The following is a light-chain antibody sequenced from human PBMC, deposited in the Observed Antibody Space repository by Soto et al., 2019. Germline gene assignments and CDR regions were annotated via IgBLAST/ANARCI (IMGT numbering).Light chain of an antibody. CDR2: GAS. CDR3: HQYGTPSDT. CDR1: ESVISNS. V-gene: IGKV3-20*01. J-gene: IGKJ2*01. Sequence: IVLTQSPGALSLSPGETATLSCRASESVISNSLAWYQQKPGQAPRLLIFGASTGATGIPDRFSGSGSGTAFTLTITRLEPEDFAVYYCHQYGTPSDTFGQGTKLEIK.